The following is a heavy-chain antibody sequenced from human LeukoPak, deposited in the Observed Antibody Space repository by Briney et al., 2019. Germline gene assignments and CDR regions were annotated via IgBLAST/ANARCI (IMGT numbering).Heavy chain of an antibody. CDR2: IWYDGSNK. CDR3: ARYYYDSSGYYYADY. V-gene: IGHV3-33*01. D-gene: IGHD3-22*01. CDR1: GFTFSSYG. Sequence: GGSLRLSCAASGFTFSSYGMHWVRQAPGKGLEWVAVIWYDGSNKYYADSVKGRFTISRDNSKNTLYLQMNSLRAEDTAAYYCARYYYDSSGYYYADYWGQGTLVTVSS. J-gene: IGHJ4*02.